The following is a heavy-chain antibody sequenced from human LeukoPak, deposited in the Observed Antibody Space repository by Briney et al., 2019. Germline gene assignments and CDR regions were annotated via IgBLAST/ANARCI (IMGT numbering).Heavy chain of an antibody. CDR1: GFTFDDYA. V-gene: IGHV3-48*03. CDR3: ARGQGAYSGYDYDY. J-gene: IGHJ4*02. Sequence: GGSLRLSCAASGFTFDDYAMNWVRQAPGKGLEWVSYISSSGSTIYYADSVKGRFTISRDNAKNSLYLQMNSLRAEDTAVYYCARGQGAYSGYDYDYWGQGTLVTVSS. CDR2: ISSSGSTI. D-gene: IGHD5-12*01.